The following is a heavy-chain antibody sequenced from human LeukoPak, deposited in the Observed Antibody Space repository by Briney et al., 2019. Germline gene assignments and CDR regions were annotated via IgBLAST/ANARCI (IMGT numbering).Heavy chain of an antibody. V-gene: IGHV3-33*06. CDR3: ANSVH. J-gene: IGHJ4*02. CDR1: GFSFSSYG. D-gene: IGHD5/OR15-5a*01. Sequence: GGSLRLSCAASGFSFSSYGMHWVRQAPGKGLEWVAVIWYDGSNKKYAESVKGRFTISRDNPKNTLYLQMDSLRAEDTAVYYCANSVHWGQGTLVTVSS. CDR2: IWYDGSNK.